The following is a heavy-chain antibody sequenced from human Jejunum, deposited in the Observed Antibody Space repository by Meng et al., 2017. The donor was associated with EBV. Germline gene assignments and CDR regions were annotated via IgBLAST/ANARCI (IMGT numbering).Heavy chain of an antibody. V-gene: IGHV4-4*02. J-gene: IGHJ4*02. CDR1: GGSISNYVW. Sequence: VRLPESGPGLVNPSGTLSPTCAVSGGSISNYVWWKWVRPPPGKGLEWIGEIYHSGITNYNPSLKSRVTISVDTSKHKFSLIRSSVTAADTAVYYCARSPGSWRLDYWGPGTLVTVSS. CDR2: IYHSGIT. D-gene: IGHD3-10*01. CDR3: ARSPGSWRLDY.